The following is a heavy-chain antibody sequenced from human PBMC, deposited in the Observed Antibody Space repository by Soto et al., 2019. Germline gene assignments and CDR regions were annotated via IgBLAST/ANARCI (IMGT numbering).Heavy chain of an antibody. D-gene: IGHD3-22*01. CDR3: ARGLYYYDSSRYYFE. Sequence: EVQLVESGGGLVKPGGALRLSCAASGFTFSSYSMNWVRQAPGKGLEWVSSISSSSSYIYYADSVKGRFTISRDNAKNSLYLQMNSLRAEDTAVYYCARGLYYYDSSRYYFEWGQGTLVTVSS. V-gene: IGHV3-21*01. CDR2: ISSSSSYI. J-gene: IGHJ4*02. CDR1: GFTFSSYS.